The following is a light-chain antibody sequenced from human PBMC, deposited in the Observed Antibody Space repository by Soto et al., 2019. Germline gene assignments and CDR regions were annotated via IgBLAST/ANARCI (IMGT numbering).Light chain of an antibody. CDR2: EVS. CDR1: SRDVGAYNY. V-gene: IGLV2-14*01. CDR3: FSYTTSDTFV. J-gene: IGLJ1*01. Sequence: QSALTQPASVSGSPGQSITISCTGTSRDVGAYNYVSWYQQYPGKAPKYLIYEVSNRPSGVSDRFSGSKSGNTASLTISGLQAEDEADYHCFSYTTSDTFVFGTGTKVTVL.